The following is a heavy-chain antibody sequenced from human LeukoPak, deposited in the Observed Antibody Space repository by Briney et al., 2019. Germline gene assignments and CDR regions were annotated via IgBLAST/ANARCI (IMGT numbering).Heavy chain of an antibody. J-gene: IGHJ4*02. CDR3: ARDLWGRLDTAMGGDY. Sequence: SETLSLTCTVSGGSVSNYYWSWIRQSPGKGLEWIGYIYYTETSYNPSLKSRVTISVDTSKNQFSLKLSSVTAADTAVYYCARDLWGRLDTAMGGDYWGQGTLVTVSS. CDR1: GGSVSNYY. D-gene: IGHD5-18*01. CDR2: IYYTET. V-gene: IGHV4-59*02.